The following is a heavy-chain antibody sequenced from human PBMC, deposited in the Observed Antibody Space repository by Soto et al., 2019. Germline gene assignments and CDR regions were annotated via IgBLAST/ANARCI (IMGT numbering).Heavy chain of an antibody. CDR2: LNPNSGKT. CDR1: GYTFTSYD. CDR3: PRRSSWFYCYGMGV. J-gene: IGHJ6*02. V-gene: IGHV1-8*01. Sequence: ASVKVSCKASGYTFTSYDLNWVRPATGHGLEWMGWLNPNSGKTGYAQKFQGRGTMTRNTSISTAYMELSSLRSEDTAVYYCPRRSSWFYCYGMGVWGQGTTVSVS. D-gene: IGHD6-13*01.